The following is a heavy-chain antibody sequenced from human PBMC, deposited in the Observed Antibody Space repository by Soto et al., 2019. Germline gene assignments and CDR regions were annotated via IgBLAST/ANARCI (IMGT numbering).Heavy chain of an antibody. CDR3: ARQGLIAAAGLDY. D-gene: IGHD6-13*01. CDR1: GGSISSSSYY. J-gene: IGHJ4*02. V-gene: IGHV4-39*01. CDR2: IYYSGST. Sequence: SETLSLTCTVSGGSISSSSYYWGWIRQPPGKGLEWIGSIYYSGSTYYNPSLKSRVTISVDTSKNQFSLKLSSVTAADTAVYYCARQGLIAAAGLDYWGQGTLVTVSS.